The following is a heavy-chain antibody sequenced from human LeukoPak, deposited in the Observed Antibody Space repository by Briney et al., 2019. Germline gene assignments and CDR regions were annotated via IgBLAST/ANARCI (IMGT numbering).Heavy chain of an antibody. CDR2: IIPIFGTA. CDR1: GGTFSSYA. D-gene: IGHD3-10*01. J-gene: IGHJ5*02. Sequence: EASVKVSCKASGGTFSSYAISWVRQAPGQGLEWMGGIIPIFGTANYAQKFQGRVTITTDESTSTAYMELSSLRSEDTAVYYCARSRRSSGDWFDPWGQGTLVTVSS. V-gene: IGHV1-69*05. CDR3: ARSRRSSGDWFDP.